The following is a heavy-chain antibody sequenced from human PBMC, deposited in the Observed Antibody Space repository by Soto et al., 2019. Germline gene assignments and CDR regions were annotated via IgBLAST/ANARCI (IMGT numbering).Heavy chain of an antibody. CDR2: ISYDGSNK. CDR1: GFTFSSYG. V-gene: IGHV3-30*18. Sequence: GGSLRLSCAASGFTFSSYGMHWVRQAPGKGLEWVAVISYDGSNKYYADSVKGRFTISRDNSKNTLYLQMNSLRAEDTAVYYCAKGVIVGATRFRAFDIWGQGTMVTVSS. CDR3: AKGVIVGATRFRAFDI. J-gene: IGHJ3*02. D-gene: IGHD1-26*01.